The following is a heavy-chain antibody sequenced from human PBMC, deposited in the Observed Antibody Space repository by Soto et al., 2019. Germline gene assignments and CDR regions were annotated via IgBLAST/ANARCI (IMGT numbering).Heavy chain of an antibody. Sequence: QVQLVQSGAEVKKPGASVKVSCKASGYTFTNYYMHWVRQAPGQGLEWMGIINPSGGSTSYAQKFQGRVTMTRHTSTNTVYMELSSLRSEDTAVYSCARGYTGGWPFDYWRQGTLVTVSS. J-gene: IGHJ4*02. D-gene: IGHD6-19*01. CDR3: ARGYTGGWPFDY. CDR2: INPSGGST. V-gene: IGHV1-46*01. CDR1: GYTFTNYY.